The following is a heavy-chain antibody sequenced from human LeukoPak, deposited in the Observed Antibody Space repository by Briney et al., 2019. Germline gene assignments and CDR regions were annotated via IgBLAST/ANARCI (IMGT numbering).Heavy chain of an antibody. CDR1: GGAFGSYT. D-gene: IGHD3-22*01. CDR3: ATSPKSRSSGYYGSFDY. CDR2: IIPIFGIV. Sequence: SVKVSCKASGGAFGSYTINWVRQAPGQGLEWMGGIIPIFGIVNYAQKFQGRVTMTEDTSTDTAYMELSSLRSEDTAVYYCATSPKSRSSGYYGSFDYWGQGTLVTVSS. V-gene: IGHV1-69*10. J-gene: IGHJ4*02.